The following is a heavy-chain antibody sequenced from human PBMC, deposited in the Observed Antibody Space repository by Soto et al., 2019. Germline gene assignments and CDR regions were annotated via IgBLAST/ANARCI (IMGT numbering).Heavy chain of an antibody. V-gene: IGHV1-8*01. CDR3: ARGVGATDPLDYYYGMDF. Sequence: QVQLVQSGAEVKKPGASVKVSCKASGYTFTSYDINWVRQATVQGLEWMGWMNPNSGNTGYAQKFQGRVTMTRNTSISTAYMELSSLRSEDTAVYYWARGVGATDPLDYYYGMDFWGQGTTVTVSS. CDR2: MNPNSGNT. D-gene: IGHD1-26*01. CDR1: GYTFTSYD. J-gene: IGHJ6*02.